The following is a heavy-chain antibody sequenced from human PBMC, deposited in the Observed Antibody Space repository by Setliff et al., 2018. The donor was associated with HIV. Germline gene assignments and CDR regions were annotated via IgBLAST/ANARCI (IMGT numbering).Heavy chain of an antibody. CDR3: ARTQDGPGGNYFGY. CDR2: INPSGGRP. CDR1: GNTFTIYY. Sequence: GASVKVSCKASGNTFTIYYLHWARQTPGQGLEWMGVINPSGGRPSYAQTFQGRVTMTRDTSTSTVYMELSSLRSEDTAVYYCARTQDGPGGNYFGYWGQGTVVTVSS. V-gene: IGHV1-46*01. D-gene: IGHD3-16*01. J-gene: IGHJ4*02.